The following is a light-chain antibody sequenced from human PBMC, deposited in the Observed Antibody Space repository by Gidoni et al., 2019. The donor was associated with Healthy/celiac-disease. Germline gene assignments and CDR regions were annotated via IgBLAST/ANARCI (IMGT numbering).Light chain of an antibody. CDR3: QQRGSWPLT. V-gene: IGKV3-11*01. CDR1: QGVSSY. Sequence: IVLTQSPATLSLSPGERATLSCRASQGVSSYLAWYQQKPGQAPRLLIYDASSRATGIPARFSGSGSGTDFTLTISSLEPEDFAVYYCQQRGSWPLTFGQGTKLEIK. CDR2: DAS. J-gene: IGKJ2*01.